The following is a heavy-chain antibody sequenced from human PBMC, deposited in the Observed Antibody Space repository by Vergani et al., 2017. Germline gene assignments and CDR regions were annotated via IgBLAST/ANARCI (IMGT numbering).Heavy chain of an antibody. CDR3: ARLGGSDYYYGMDV. D-gene: IGHD1-26*01. Sequence: QVQLQESGPGLVKPSQTLSLTCTVSGGPISSYYWSWIRQPPGKGLEWIGYIYYSGSTNYNPSLKSRVTISVDTSKNQFSLKLSSVTAADTAVYYCARLGGSDYYYGMDVWGQGTTVTVSS. CDR1: GGPISSYY. V-gene: IGHV4-59*01. CDR2: IYYSGST. J-gene: IGHJ6*02.